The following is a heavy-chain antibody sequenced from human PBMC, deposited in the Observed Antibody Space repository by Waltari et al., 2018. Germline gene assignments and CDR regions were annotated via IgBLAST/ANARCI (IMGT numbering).Heavy chain of an antibody. CDR3: ARDRGRGLYLDS. V-gene: IGHV4-4*02. Sequence: QLQLQESGPGLVQPSGTLSLTCTISGDSASNPYLWNWVRQPPGKRLEWIGQVHGSGRTNYNPAFASRGTVSLDTYNNQFSLKVTSATAADTAVYYCARDRGRGLYLDSWGPGTLVTVSP. J-gene: IGHJ4*02. D-gene: IGHD2-15*01. CDR2: VHGSGRT. CDR1: GDSASNPYL.